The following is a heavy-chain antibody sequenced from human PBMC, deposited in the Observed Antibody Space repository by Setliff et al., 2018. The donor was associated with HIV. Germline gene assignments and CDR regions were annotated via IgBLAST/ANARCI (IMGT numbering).Heavy chain of an antibody. Sequence: SETLSLTCTVSGGSMSSYYWSWIRQPAGKGLEWIGHIYTSGSTNYNPSVKSRVTMSVDTSKNQFSLKLSSVTAADTAVYYCARLGYSGSLVGAFDIWGQGTMVTVSS. V-gene: IGHV4-4*07. J-gene: IGHJ3*02. CDR3: ARLGYSGSLVGAFDI. CDR2: IYTSGST. CDR1: GGSMSSYY. D-gene: IGHD1-26*01.